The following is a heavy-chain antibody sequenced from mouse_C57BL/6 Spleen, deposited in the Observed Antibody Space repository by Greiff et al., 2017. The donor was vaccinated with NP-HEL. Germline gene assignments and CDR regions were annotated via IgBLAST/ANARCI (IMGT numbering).Heavy chain of an antibody. CDR2: IYPGSGST. D-gene: IGHD1-1*01. CDR3: ARWDTTVVDGWFAY. V-gene: IGHV1-55*01. CDR1: GYTFTSYW. J-gene: IGHJ3*01. Sequence: VQLQQPGAELVKPGASVKMSCKASGYTFTSYWITWVKQRPGQGLEWIGDIYPGSGSTNYNEKFKSKATLTVDTSSSTAYMQLSSLTYEDSAVYYCARWDTTVVDGWFAYWGQGTLVTVSA.